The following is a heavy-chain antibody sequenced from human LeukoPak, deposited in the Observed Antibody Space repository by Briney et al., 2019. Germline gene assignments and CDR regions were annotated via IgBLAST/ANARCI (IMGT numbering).Heavy chain of an antibody. V-gene: IGHV3-13*01. CDR1: GFTFSSYD. CDR3: ARVYRDYYDSSGYYDY. J-gene: IGHJ4*02. CDR2: IGTAGDT. Sequence: PGGSLRLSCAASGFTFSSYDMHWVRQATGKGLEWVSAIGTAGDTYYPGSVKGRFTISRENAKNSLYLQMNSLRAGDTAVYYCARVYRDYYDSSGYYDYWGQGTLVTLSS. D-gene: IGHD3-22*01.